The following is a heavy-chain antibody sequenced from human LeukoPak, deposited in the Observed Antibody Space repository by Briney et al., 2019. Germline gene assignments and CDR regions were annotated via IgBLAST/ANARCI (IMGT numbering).Heavy chain of an antibody. Sequence: SETLSLTCTVSGGSISSYYWSWIRQPPGKGLEWIGYIYYSGSTYYNPSLKSRVTISVDTSKNQFSLKLSSVTAADTAVYYCARQGIDYDSSGHFDYWGQGTLVTVSS. CDR1: GGSISSYY. J-gene: IGHJ4*02. CDR2: IYYSGST. CDR3: ARQGIDYDSSGHFDY. V-gene: IGHV4-59*08. D-gene: IGHD3-22*01.